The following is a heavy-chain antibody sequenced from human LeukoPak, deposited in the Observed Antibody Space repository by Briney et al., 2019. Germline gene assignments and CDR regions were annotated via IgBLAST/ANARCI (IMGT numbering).Heavy chain of an antibody. CDR1: GFAFNSYI. CDR3: ASSYDSSGYYPRGAFDI. Sequence: QPGGSLRLSCAASGFAFNSYIMSWVRQAPGKGLEWVAVISYDGSNKYYADSVKGRFTISRDNSKNTLYLQMNSLRAEDTAVYYCASSYDSSGYYPRGAFDIWGQGTMVTVSS. J-gene: IGHJ3*02. CDR2: ISYDGSNK. D-gene: IGHD3-22*01. V-gene: IGHV3-30*04.